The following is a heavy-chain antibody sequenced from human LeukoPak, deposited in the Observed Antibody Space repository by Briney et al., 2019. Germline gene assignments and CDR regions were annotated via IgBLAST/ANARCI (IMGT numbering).Heavy chain of an antibody. D-gene: IGHD6-19*01. CDR1: GGSISSFY. CDR3: ARAAEYSSGWYLFDY. J-gene: IGHJ4*02. V-gene: IGHV4-4*07. Sequence: SETLSLTCTVSGGSISSFYWTWIRQPAGKGLEWIGRIYPTGSANYNPSLKSRVTMSVDTSKNQFSLKLSSVTAADTAMYYCARAAEYSSGWYLFDYWGQGTLVTVSA. CDR2: IYPTGSA.